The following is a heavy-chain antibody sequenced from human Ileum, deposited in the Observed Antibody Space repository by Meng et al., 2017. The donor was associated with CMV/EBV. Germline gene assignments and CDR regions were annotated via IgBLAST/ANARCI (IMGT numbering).Heavy chain of an antibody. Sequence: EAGGGLGQPGGSRLLSCAASGFTVSSNYITCVRQAPGSGLEWISVIYDDGSTYSADSVKDRFTISRDISKNTLYLQMKNLRAEDTAIYYCATELGIERDSWGQGTLFTVSS. CDR1: GFTVSSNY. J-gene: IGHJ4*02. D-gene: IGHD7-27*01. V-gene: IGHV3-66*01. CDR2: IYDDGST. CDR3: ATELGIERDS.